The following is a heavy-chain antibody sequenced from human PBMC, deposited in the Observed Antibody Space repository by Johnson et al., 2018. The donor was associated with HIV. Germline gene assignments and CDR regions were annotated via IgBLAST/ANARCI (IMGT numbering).Heavy chain of an antibody. CDR3: ARGQAGEGSTAGAFDV. D-gene: IGHD3-16*01. CDR2: IKQDGSEK. Sequence: VQLVESGGGVVQPGRSLRLSCAASGFTFGSYGMHWVRQAPGKGLEWVANIKQDGSEKYYVDSVKGRFTISRDNAENSLYLQMNSLRAEDTAVYYCARGQAGEGSTAGAFDVWGQGTMVTVSS. CDR1: GFTFGSYG. V-gene: IGHV3-7*01. J-gene: IGHJ3*01.